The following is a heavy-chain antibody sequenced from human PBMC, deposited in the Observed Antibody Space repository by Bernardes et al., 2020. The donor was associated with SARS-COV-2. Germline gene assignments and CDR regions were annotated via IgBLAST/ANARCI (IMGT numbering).Heavy chain of an antibody. J-gene: IGHJ5*02. D-gene: IGHD3-16*01. CDR1: GFSLKTSGVA. CDR2: IYWDDEE. V-gene: IGHV2-5*02. Sequence: SVPTLVKPTQTLTLTCNFSGFSLKTSGVAVGWVRQPPGKALQWLAVIYWDDEERYSPFLRSRLAITKDTSKNQVVLTMTNMDPVDTASYFCAYQQNQILGISWGQGTLVTVSS. CDR3: AYQQNQILGIS.